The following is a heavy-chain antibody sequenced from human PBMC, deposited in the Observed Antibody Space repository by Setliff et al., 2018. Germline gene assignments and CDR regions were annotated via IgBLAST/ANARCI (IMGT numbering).Heavy chain of an antibody. J-gene: IGHJ6*04. V-gene: IGHV1-18*01. D-gene: IGHD4-17*01. CDR1: GYTFISYG. CDR3: ARPHDYGDYSLYV. Sequence: GASVKVSCKTSGYTFISYGISWVRQAPGQGLEWMGWISGYNGNTDYAQKFQGRVTMTRDTSTSTVYMELSSLRSEDTAVYYCARPHDYGDYSLYVWGKGTTVTVSS. CDR2: ISGYNGNT.